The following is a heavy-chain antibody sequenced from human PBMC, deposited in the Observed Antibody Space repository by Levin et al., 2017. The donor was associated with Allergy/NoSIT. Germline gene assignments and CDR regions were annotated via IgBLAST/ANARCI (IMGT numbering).Heavy chain of an antibody. CDR2: IQSGGST. V-gene: IGHV3-53*01. CDR1: GFTVSSHY. J-gene: IGHJ4*02. Sequence: HPGGSLRLSCAASGFTVSSHYMSWVRQAPGKGLEWVSIIQSGGSTYYADSVKGRFTISRDNSKNTVYLQMNSLRADDAAVYYCARGGALDYWGQGTLVTVSS. CDR3: ARGGALDY. D-gene: IGHD6-25*01.